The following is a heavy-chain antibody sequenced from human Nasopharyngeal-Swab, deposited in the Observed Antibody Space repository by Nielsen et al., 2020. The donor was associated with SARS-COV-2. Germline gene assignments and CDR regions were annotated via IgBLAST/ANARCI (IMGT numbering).Heavy chain of an antibody. Sequence: SETLSLTCTVSGGSISSGDYYWSWIRQPPGKGLEWIGYIYYSGSTYYNPSLKSRVTISVDTSKNPFSLKLSSVTAADTAVYYCARVAVLALAEYFQHWGQGTLVTVSS. D-gene: IGHD4/OR15-4a*01. V-gene: IGHV4-30-4*01. CDR1: GGSISSGDYY. J-gene: IGHJ1*01. CDR3: ARVAVLALAEYFQH. CDR2: IYYSGST.